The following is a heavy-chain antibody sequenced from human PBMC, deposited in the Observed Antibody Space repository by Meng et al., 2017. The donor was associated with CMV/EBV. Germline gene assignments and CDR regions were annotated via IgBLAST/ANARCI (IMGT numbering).Heavy chain of an antibody. CDR3: ARGVNPTVTTHWFDP. J-gene: IGHJ5*02. D-gene: IGHD4-17*01. Sequence: GESLKISCAASGFTFSSYEMNWVRQAPGKGLEWVSSISSTGSDIYYADSVKGRFTISRDNAKSSLYLQMSSLRAEDTAVYYCARGVNPTVTTHWFDPWGQGALVTVSS. CDR2: ISSTGSDI. CDR1: GFTFSSYE. V-gene: IGHV3-21*01.